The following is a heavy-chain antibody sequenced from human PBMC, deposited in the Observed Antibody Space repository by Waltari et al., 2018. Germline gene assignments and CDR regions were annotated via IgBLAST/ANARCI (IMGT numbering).Heavy chain of an antibody. D-gene: IGHD3-3*01. V-gene: IGHV3-7*01. CDR1: GFTFSGNW. CDR3: VRHGFWNFDF. J-gene: IGHJ4*02. Sequence: EVQLVESGGGLVQPGGSLRLSCAGSGFTFSGNWMAWVRQAQGKGLELVANRKEEGSKKKYVDSVEGRFTISRDNAKNSLYLQMNSLRAEDTALYYCVRHGFWNFDFWGQGTLVTVSS. CDR2: RKEEGSKK.